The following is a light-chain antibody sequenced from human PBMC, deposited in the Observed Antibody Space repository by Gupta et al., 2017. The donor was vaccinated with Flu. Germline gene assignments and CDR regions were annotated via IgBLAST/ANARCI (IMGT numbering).Light chain of an antibody. Sequence: DIQMTQSPSSLSASVGDRVTITCQASQDISNFVPWFQQKPGKAPKALIYGASTLQSGVPSKFSGSGSGTDFTLSISSLQPEDFATYYCQQYVSYPLTFGQGTRLEI. CDR3: QQYVSYPLT. V-gene: IGKV1-16*02. J-gene: IGKJ5*01. CDR2: GAS. CDR1: QDISNF.